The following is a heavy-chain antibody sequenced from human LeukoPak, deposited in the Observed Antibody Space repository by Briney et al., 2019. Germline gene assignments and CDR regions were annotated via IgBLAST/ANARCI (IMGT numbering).Heavy chain of an antibody. J-gene: IGHJ4*02. CDR2: ISSSSSYI. V-gene: IGHV3-21*01. D-gene: IGHD6-19*01. CDR1: GFTFSRYS. Sequence: PGGSLRLSCAASGFTFSRYSMNWVRQAPGKGLEWVSSISSSSSYIYYADSVKGRFTISRDNAKNSLYLQMNSLRAEDTAVYYCARGIGYSGGWYDYWGQGTLVTVSS. CDR3: ARGIGYSGGWYDY.